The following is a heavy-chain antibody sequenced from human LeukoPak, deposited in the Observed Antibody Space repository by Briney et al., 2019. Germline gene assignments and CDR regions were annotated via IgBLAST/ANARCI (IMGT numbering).Heavy chain of an antibody. V-gene: IGHV1-2*02. CDR2: INPNSGVT. J-gene: IGHJ4*02. Sequence: ASVKVSCKASGYTFTGYYMHWVRQAPGQGLEWMGWINPNSGVTNCAQKFQGRVIKTRDTSISTVYMELSGLRSDDTAIYYCARGDGLYCSGGSCLPDYWGQGTLVTVSS. CDR3: ARGDGLYCSGGSCLPDY. CDR1: GYTFTGYY. D-gene: IGHD2-15*01.